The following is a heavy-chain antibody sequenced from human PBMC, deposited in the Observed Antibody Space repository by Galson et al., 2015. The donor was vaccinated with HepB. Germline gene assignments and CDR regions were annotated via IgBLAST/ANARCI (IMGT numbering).Heavy chain of an antibody. D-gene: IGHD4-11*01. Sequence: SVKVSCKAPGYTFTKYAMNWVRQAPGQGLEWMGWINTNTGNPTYAQGFTGRFVFSLDTSVSTAYLQISSLKAEDTALYYCARYLPPQTTVTTWAFGYWGQGTLVTVSS. CDR1: GYTFTKYA. CDR2: INTNTGNP. V-gene: IGHV7-4-1*02. CDR3: ARYLPPQTTVTTWAFGY. J-gene: IGHJ4*02.